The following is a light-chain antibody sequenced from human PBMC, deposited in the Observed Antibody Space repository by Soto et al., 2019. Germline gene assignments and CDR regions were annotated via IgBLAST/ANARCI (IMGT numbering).Light chain of an antibody. CDR1: SSDVGGYNY. J-gene: IGLJ1*01. Sequence: SALTQPASVSGSPGQSITISCTGTSSDVGGYNYVSWYQQYPGKAPKLMIYEVTHRPSGDSNRFSGSKSGNTASLTISGPQAEDEANYYCSSYISTSVYVFGAGTKVTV. CDR3: SSYISTSVYV. CDR2: EVT. V-gene: IGLV2-14*01.